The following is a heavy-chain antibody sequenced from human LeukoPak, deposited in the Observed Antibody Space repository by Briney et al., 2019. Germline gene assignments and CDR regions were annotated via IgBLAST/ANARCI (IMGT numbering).Heavy chain of an antibody. D-gene: IGHD2-2*02. CDR3: AREGDIVVVAAAIDY. V-gene: IGHV1-2*02. CDR1: GYTFTGYY. CDR2: INPSSGDT. J-gene: IGHJ4*02. Sequence: ASVNVSCKACGYTFTGYYMHWVRPAPGQGPEWMGWINPSSGDTNYAQKFQGRVTMTRDTSISTAYMELSRLRSDDTAMYYCAREGDIVVVAAAIDYWGQGTLVTVSS.